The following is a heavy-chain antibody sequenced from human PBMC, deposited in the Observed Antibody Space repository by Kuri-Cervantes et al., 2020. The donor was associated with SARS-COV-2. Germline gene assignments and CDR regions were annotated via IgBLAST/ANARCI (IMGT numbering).Heavy chain of an antibody. J-gene: IGHJ4*02. CDR1: GGSISNDYWNYY. D-gene: IGHD3-10*01. CDR3: ARGRSARSLYGSGGDFDY. CDR2: IYISGTT. V-gene: IGHV4-4*07. Sequence: SETLSLTCTVSGGSISNDYWNYYWNWIRQPAGKGLEWIGRIYISGTTHYNPSLKSRITMSLDTSANHFSLKLTSVTAADTAVYYCARGRSARSLYGSGGDFDYWGQGTLVTVSS.